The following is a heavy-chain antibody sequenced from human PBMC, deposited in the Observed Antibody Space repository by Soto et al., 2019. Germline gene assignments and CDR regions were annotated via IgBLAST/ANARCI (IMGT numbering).Heavy chain of an antibody. Sequence: ASVKVSCKASGYTLTSYGISWVRQAPGQGLEWMGWISAYNGNTNYARKLQGRVTMTTDTSTSTAYMELRSLRSDDTAVYYCARDLREYSYGLYYFDYWGQGTQVTVSS. V-gene: IGHV1-18*01. CDR2: ISAYNGNT. CDR3: ARDLREYSYGLYYFDY. J-gene: IGHJ4*02. CDR1: GYTLTSYG. D-gene: IGHD5-18*01.